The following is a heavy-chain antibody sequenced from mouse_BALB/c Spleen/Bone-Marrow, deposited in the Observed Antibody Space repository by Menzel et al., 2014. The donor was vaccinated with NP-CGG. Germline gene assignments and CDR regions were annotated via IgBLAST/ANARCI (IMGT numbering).Heavy chain of an antibody. J-gene: IGHJ1*01. D-gene: IGHD2-14*01. Sequence: VQLEQSGSVLVRPGASVKLSCKASGYTFTSSWMHWARQRPGQGLEWIGEIHPNSGNTNYNEKFKGKATLTADTSSSTAYMQLSSLTSEDSAVYFCAREVRRYFDVWGGGTAVTVSS. CDR1: GYTFTSSW. CDR2: IHPNSGNT. CDR3: AREVRRYFDV. V-gene: IGHV1S130*01.